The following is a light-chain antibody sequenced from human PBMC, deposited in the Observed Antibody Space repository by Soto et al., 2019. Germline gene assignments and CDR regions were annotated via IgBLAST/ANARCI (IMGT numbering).Light chain of an antibody. CDR2: DAS. V-gene: IGKV3-11*01. CDR3: QQRRTWPHT. CDR1: QSVNTY. J-gene: IGKJ3*01. Sequence: DIVLTQSPATLSLSPGEGATLSCRASQSVNTYLAWYQQKTGQAPRLLIYDASNRATGIPARFSGTGSGTDFTLAISSLEPEDFAVYYCQQRRTWPHTFGPGNKVEI.